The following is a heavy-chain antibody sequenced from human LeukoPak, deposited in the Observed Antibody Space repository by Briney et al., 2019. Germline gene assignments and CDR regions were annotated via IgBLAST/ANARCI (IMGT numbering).Heavy chain of an antibody. CDR2: INYSAST. D-gene: IGHD3-9*01. J-gene: IGHJ4*02. CDR1: GGSISSYY. Sequence: SETLSLTCTVSGGSISSYYWSWIRQPPGKGLEWIGYINYSASTNYNPSLKSRVTISVDTSKNQFSLKLSSVTAADTAVYYCARVSVRLGYFDYWGQGTLVTVSS. CDR3: ARVSVRLGYFDY. V-gene: IGHV4-59*01.